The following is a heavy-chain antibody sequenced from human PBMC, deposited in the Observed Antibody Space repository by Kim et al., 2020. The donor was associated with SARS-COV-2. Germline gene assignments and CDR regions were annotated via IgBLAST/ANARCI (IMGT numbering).Heavy chain of an antibody. D-gene: IGHD2-15*01. CDR3: VVVAAITYYYYYGMDV. V-gene: IGHV3-21*01. CDR2: ISSSSSYI. Sequence: GGSLRLSCAASGFTFSSYSMNWVRQAPGKGLEWVSSISSSSSYIYYADSVKGRFTISRDNAKNSLYLQMNSLRAEDTAVYYCVVVAAITYYYYYGMDVWGQGTTVTVSS. CDR1: GFTFSSYS. J-gene: IGHJ6*02.